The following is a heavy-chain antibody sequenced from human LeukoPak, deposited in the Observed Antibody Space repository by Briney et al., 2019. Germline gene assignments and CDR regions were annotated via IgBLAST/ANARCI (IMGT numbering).Heavy chain of an antibody. CDR2: MNPNSGNK. D-gene: IGHD2-8*01. J-gene: IGHJ5*02. CDR1: GYTFTSYG. V-gene: IGHV1-8*02. CDR3: ARVFCVHGVCYTGDWFDP. Sequence: GASVKVSCKASGYTFTSYGISWVRQAPGQGLEWMGWMNPNSGNKGYAQKLQGRVTMTRNTSISTAYMELSSLRSEDTAVYYCARVFCVHGVCYTGDWFDPWGQGTLVTVSS.